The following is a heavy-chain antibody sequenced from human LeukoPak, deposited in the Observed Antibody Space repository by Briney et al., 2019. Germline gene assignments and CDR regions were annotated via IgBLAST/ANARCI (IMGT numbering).Heavy chain of an antibody. V-gene: IGHV4-59*01. D-gene: IGHD6-19*01. Sequence: PSETLSLTCTVSGGSINSYYLSWIRQPPGKGLEWIGYIYYSGSTNYNPSLKSRVTISGDTSKNQFSLKVSSVTAADTAVYYCARGPVAGTEGWFDPWGQGTLVTVSS. CDR3: ARGPVAGTEGWFDP. CDR2: IYYSGST. CDR1: GGSINSYY. J-gene: IGHJ5*02.